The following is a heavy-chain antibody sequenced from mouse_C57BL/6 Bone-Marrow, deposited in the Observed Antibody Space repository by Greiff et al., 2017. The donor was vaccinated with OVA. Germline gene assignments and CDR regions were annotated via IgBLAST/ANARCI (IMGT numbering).Heavy chain of an antibody. Sequence: DVQLVESGAELVRPGASVKLSCTASGFNIKDDYMHWVKQRPEQGLEWIGWIDPENGDTEYASKFQGKATITADTSSNTAYLQLSSLTSEDTAVYYCFPSGTIDYWGQGTTLTVSS. CDR3: FPSGTIDY. J-gene: IGHJ2*01. CDR1: GFNIKDDY. CDR2: IDPENGDT. D-gene: IGHD4-1*01. V-gene: IGHV14-4*01.